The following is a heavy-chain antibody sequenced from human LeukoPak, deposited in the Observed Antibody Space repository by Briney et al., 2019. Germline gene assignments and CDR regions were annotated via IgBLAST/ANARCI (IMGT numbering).Heavy chain of an antibody. CDR1: GYTFTSYD. J-gene: IGHJ5*02. Sequence: ASVKVSCKASGYTFTSYDISWVRQAPGQGLEWVGSISPYNGNTNYAQKLQGRVTMTTDTSTSTAYMDLRSLRSDDTALYYCATSITLLRGVIISGDWFDPWGQGTLVTVSS. CDR3: ATSITLLRGVIISGDWFDP. V-gene: IGHV1-18*01. D-gene: IGHD3-10*01. CDR2: ISPYNGNT.